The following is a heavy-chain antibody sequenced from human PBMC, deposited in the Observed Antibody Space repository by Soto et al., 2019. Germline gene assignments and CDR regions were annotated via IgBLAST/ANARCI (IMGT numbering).Heavy chain of an antibody. CDR3: TVRGVIDY. D-gene: IGHD3-10*01. Sequence: GGSLRLSCAASGFTFDDYAMHWVRQAPGKGLEWVSGISWNSGSIGYADSVKGRFTISRDNAKNSLYLQMNSLRAEDTALYYCTVRGVIDYWGQGTLVTVSS. CDR1: GFTFDDYA. V-gene: IGHV3-9*01. J-gene: IGHJ4*02. CDR2: ISWNSGSI.